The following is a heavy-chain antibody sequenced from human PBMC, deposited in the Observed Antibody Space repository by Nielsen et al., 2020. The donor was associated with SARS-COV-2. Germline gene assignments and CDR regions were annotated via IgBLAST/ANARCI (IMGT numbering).Heavy chain of an antibody. CDR2: IYTSGST. CDR3: AREGWGSSGWYPYYFDY. Sequence: SETLSLTCTVSGGSISSYYWSWIRQPAGKGLEWIGRIYTSGSTNYNPSLKSRVTISVDTSKNQFSLKLSSVTAADTAVYYCAREGWGSSGWYPYYFDYWGQGTLVTVSS. D-gene: IGHD6-19*01. J-gene: IGHJ4*02. CDR1: GGSISSYY. V-gene: IGHV4-4*07.